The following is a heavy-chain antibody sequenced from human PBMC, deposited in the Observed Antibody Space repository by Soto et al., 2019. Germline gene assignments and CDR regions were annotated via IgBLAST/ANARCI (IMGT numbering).Heavy chain of an antibody. V-gene: IGHV4-59*01. CDR2: IYYSGST. J-gene: IGHJ4*02. CDR1: GGSISSYY. Sequence: LSLTCTVSGGSISSYYWSWIRQPPGKGLEWIGYIYYSGSTNYNPSLKSRVTISVDTSKNQFSLKLSSVTAADTAVYYCARAYGGYADYWGQGALVTVS. CDR3: ARAYGGYADY. D-gene: IGHD5-12*01.